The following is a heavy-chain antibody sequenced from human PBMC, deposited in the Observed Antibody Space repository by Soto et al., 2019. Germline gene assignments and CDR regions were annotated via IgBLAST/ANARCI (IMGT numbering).Heavy chain of an antibody. D-gene: IGHD3-10*01. CDR2: ILYDGSDK. Sequence: PWGSLRLSCAASGFTFISYGIHFFRHSPCKWLEWVTGILYDGSDKYYADSVKGRFTISRENSKNTLYLQMNSLRTEDSAVYYCAKAGGGFGDFVHHWGQGTPVTVSS. J-gene: IGHJ4*02. CDR1: GFTFISYG. V-gene: IGHV3-30*18. CDR3: AKAGGGFGDFVHH.